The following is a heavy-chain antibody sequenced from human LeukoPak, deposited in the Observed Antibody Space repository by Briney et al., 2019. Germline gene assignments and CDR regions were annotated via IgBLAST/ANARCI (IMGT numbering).Heavy chain of an antibody. CDR3: ARDLRTGYTYGYPLDY. V-gene: IGHV3-11*04. CDR2: ISSSGSTI. CDR1: GFTFSDYY. J-gene: IGHJ4*02. D-gene: IGHD5-18*01. Sequence: GGSLRLSCAASGFTFSDYYMSWIRQAPGKGLEWVSYISSSGSTIYYADSVKGRFTISRDNAKNSLYLQMNSLRAEDTAVYSCARDLRTGYTYGYPLDYWGQGTLVTVSS.